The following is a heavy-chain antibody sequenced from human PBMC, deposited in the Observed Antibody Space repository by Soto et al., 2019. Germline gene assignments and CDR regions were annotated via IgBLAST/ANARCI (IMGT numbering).Heavy chain of an antibody. CDR2: IIPILGIT. J-gene: IGHJ4*02. Sequence: QVQLVQSGAEVKKPGSSVKVSCKASGGTFSSYTISWVRQAPGHGLEWKGRIIPILGITTYAQKFQGSVTITADKATSTGYMELSRLRAEATAVYYCARPNPRRGSGFLFDYWGQGTLVTVSS. V-gene: IGHV1-69*02. CDR1: GGTFSSYT. D-gene: IGHD2-21*01. CDR3: ARPNPRRGSGFLFDY.